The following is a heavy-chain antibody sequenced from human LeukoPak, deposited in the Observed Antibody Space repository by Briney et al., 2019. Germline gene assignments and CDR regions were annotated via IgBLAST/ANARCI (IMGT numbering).Heavy chain of an antibody. Sequence: GGSLRLSCAASGFTFSSYEMNWVRQAPGKGLEWVSYISSSGSSIYYADSVKGRFTISRDNAKNSVYLQMNSLRAEDTAVYYCARVGYSSSRGEYDYWGQGTLVTVSS. J-gene: IGHJ4*02. CDR1: GFTFSSYE. D-gene: IGHD6-6*01. CDR2: ISSSGSSI. V-gene: IGHV3-48*03. CDR3: ARVGYSSSRGEYDY.